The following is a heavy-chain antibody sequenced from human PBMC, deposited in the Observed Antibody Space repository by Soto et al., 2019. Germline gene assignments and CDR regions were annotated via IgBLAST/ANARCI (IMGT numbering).Heavy chain of an antibody. Sequence: QVLQQQGSAGLLKPSETLSLTCTVSGGSFSGYACNWIRQSPGKGLEWIGEINHSGRANYNPSLKTRVTISVDASKTQFSLNVTSVTAAETAIYYCARGYGYFRQWGQGALVAVSS. V-gene: IGHV4-34*01. CDR2: INHSGRA. CDR1: GGSFSGYA. CDR3: ARGYGYFRQ. D-gene: IGHD3-22*01. J-gene: IGHJ4*02.